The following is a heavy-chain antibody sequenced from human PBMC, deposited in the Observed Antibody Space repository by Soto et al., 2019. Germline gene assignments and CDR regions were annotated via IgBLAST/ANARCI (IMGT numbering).Heavy chain of an antibody. J-gene: IGHJ4*02. CDR3: ARYHEYSSDIDY. CDR2: IRPSGGST. CDR1: GYTFTTYF. Sequence: ASVKVSCKASGYTFTTYFFHWVRQAPGQGLEWMGLIRPSGGSTSSAQKFQGRVTMTSDTSTSTVYMELSSLRSEDTSVYYCARYHEYSSDIDYWGQGTLVTVSS. V-gene: IGHV1-46*01. D-gene: IGHD6-25*01.